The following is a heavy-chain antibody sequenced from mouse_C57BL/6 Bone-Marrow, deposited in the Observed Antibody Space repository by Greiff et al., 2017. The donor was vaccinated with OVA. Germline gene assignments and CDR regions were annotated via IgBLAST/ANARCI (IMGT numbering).Heavy chain of an antibody. Sequence: QVQLQQSGPELARPWASVKISCQAFYTFSRRVHFAIRDTNYWLQWVKQRPGQGLEWFGAIYPGNGDTSYNQKFKCKATLTADNTSSTAYMQLSSLTSDDSAVYYYAGSFYYYGSSYAFAYGGQGTLVTVSA. CDR3: SDDSAVYYYAGSFYYYGSSYAFAY. CDR1: YTFSRRVH. V-gene: IGHV1-87*01. J-gene: IGHJ3*01. D-gene: IGHD1-1*01. CDR2: GQGLEWFG.